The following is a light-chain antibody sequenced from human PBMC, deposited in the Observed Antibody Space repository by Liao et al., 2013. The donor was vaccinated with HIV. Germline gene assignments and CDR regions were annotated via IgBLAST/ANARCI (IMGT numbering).Light chain of an antibody. CDR2: QDN. Sequence: SYVLTQPPSVSVAPGKTARITCGGNNIGSKSVHWYQQKPGQAPVLVICQDNKRPSGIPERFSGSNSGNTATLTISGTQPVDEAEYFCQAWDSATVVFGGGTKVTVL. V-gene: IGLV3-21*01. CDR1: NIGSKS. CDR3: QAWDSATVV. J-gene: IGLJ2*01.